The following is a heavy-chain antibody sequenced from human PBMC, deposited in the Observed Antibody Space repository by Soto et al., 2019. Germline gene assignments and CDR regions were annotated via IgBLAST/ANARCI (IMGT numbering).Heavy chain of an antibody. CDR1: GGTFSSYA. D-gene: IGHD3-16*01. V-gene: IGHV1-69*12. CDR2: IIPIFGTA. J-gene: IGHJ6*02. Sequence: QVQLVQSGAEVKKPGSSVKVSCKASGGTFSSYAISWVRQAPGQGLEWMGGIIPIFGTADYAQKFQGRVMSTADESTSTADMDLSSLRSEDTAVYYCARHLGGNHYYYGMDFWGQGTTVTVSS. CDR3: ARHLGGNHYYYGMDF.